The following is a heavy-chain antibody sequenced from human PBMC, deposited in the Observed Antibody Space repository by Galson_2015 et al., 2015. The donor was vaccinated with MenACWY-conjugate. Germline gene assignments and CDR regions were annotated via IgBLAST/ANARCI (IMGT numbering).Heavy chain of an antibody. D-gene: IGHD3-22*01. V-gene: IGHV3-23*01. J-gene: IGHJ6*02. CDR1: GFTFSSYA. CDR3: AKDLGNYYDFYYYGVDV. Sequence: SLRLSCAASGFTFSSYAMSWVRQAPGKGLEWVSAISGSGGSTYYADSAKGRFTISRDNSKNTLYLQMNSLRAEDTAVYYCAKDLGNYYDFYYYGVDVWGQGTMVTVS. CDR2: ISGSGGST.